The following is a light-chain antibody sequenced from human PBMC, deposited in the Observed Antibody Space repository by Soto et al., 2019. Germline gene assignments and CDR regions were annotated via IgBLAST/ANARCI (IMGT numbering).Light chain of an antibody. J-gene: IGLJ1*01. CDR2: DVT. CDR1: SSDVGGYNF. CDR3: CSCPSSSSYA. Sequence: QPVLTRPASVSVSPGQSITISCTRTSSDVGGYNFVTWYQQYPGKAPKLIIHDVTRRPSGVSNRFSGSKSGTTASLTISGLQAEDKADYFCCSCPSSSSYAFGIGTTVPVL. V-gene: IGLV2-14*01.